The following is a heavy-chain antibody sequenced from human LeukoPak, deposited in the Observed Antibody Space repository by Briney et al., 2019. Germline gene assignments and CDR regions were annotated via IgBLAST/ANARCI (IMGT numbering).Heavy chain of an antibody. CDR3: ALTGYYDSSGYYYYPPFDY. CDR1: GGTFSSYA. D-gene: IGHD3-22*01. V-gene: IGHV1-69*05. CDR2: IIPLFGTA. J-gene: IGHJ4*02. Sequence: GASVKVSCKASGGTFSSYAISWVRQAPGQGLEWMGRIIPLFGTANYAQKFQGRVTITTDESTSTAYMELSSLRSEDTAVYYCALTGYYDSSGYYYYPPFDYWGQGTLVTVSS.